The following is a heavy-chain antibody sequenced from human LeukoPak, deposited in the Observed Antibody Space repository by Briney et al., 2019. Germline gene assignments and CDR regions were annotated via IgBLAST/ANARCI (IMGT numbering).Heavy chain of an antibody. CDR1: GFTFSSYY. CDR3: AKILDSYGYYFDY. V-gene: IGHV3-48*01. J-gene: IGHJ4*02. D-gene: IGHD5-18*01. Sequence: GGSLRLSCAASGFTFSSYYMSWVRQAPGKGLEWVSYISGSSTTIYYSDSVKGRFTVSRDNARNSLYLQMNSLRAEDTAMYYCAKILDSYGYYFDYWGQGTLVTVSS. CDR2: ISGSSTTI.